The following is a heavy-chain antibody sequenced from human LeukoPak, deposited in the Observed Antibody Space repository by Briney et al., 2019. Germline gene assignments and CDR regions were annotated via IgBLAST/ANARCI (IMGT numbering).Heavy chain of an antibody. Sequence: PGGSLRLSCAASGFHFRDFSMHWVRQVPGKGLEWVSLVSGDGDTTHYADSVKGRFTISRDNNKNSLFLQMYSLRVEDTAFYYCAKGNNSLSFNFDYWGQGALVTVSS. V-gene: IGHV3-43*02. CDR1: GFHFRDFS. J-gene: IGHJ4*02. D-gene: IGHD2/OR15-2a*01. CDR2: VSGDGDTT. CDR3: AKGNNSLSFNFDY.